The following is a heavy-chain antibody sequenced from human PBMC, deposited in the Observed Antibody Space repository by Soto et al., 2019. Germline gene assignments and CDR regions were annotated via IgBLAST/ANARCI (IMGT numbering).Heavy chain of an antibody. J-gene: IGHJ4*02. CDR3: ASDRELGYCSSNSCCSFDY. D-gene: IGHD2-2*01. CDR1: GFTFSNYG. V-gene: IGHV3-30*03. CDR2: ISYDGSNK. Sequence: QVQLVESGGGVVQPGRSLRLSCAASGFTFSNYGMHWVRQAPGKGLEWVAVISYDGSNKYYADSVKGRFTISRDNSKNQLYQHMNGLRAEDTAVYYCASDRELGYCSSNSCCSFDYWGQGPLVTVCS.